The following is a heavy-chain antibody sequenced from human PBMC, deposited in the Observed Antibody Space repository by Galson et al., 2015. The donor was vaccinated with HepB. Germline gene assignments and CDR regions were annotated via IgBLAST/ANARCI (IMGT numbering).Heavy chain of an antibody. CDR3: AKGYRYDYDLPSFDF. Sequence: SLRLSCAASGFTFSSYAMSWVRQAPGKGLEWVSAIRSSGDTTYYADSVKGRFTISRDNSKNTLYLQMNSQRTEDTAVYYCAKGYRYDYDLPSFDFWGQGTLVTVSS. V-gene: IGHV3-23*01. CDR2: IRSSGDTT. CDR1: GFTFSSYA. J-gene: IGHJ4*02. D-gene: IGHD3-16*01.